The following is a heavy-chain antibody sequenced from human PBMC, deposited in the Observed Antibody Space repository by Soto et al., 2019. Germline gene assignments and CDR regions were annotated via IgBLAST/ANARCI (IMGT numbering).Heavy chain of an antibody. CDR2: IYYSGST. J-gene: IGHJ4*02. CDR1: GGSISSGGYY. CDR3: ARVSYCGGDCYSVFDY. Sequence: SETLSLTCTVSGGSISSGGYYWSWIRQHPGKGLEWIGYIYYSGSTYYNPSLKSRVTISVDTSKNQFSLKLSSVTAADTAVYYCARVSYCGGDCYSVFDYWGQGTLVTVSS. D-gene: IGHD2-21*02. V-gene: IGHV4-31*03.